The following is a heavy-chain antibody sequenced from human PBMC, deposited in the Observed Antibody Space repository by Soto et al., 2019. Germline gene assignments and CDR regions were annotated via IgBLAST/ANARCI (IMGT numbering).Heavy chain of an antibody. CDR1: GGSFSGYY. Sequence: PSETLSLTCAVYGGSFSGYYWSWIRQPPGKGLEWIGEINHSGSTNYNPSLKSRVTISVDTSKNQFSLKLSSVTAADTAVCYCARGPSSLTSFDYWGKVTLVTVSS. D-gene: IGHD2-2*01. CDR3: ARGPSSLTSFDY. CDR2: INHSGST. V-gene: IGHV4-34*01. J-gene: IGHJ4*02.